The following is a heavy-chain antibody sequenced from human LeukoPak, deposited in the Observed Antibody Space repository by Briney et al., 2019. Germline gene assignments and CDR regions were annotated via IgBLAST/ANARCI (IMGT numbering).Heavy chain of an antibody. CDR3: ARGKDFWTGYYSGNVSSAFDY. CDR2: VYSGGTT. J-gene: IGHJ4*02. V-gene: IGHV4-4*08. Sequence: PSETLSLTCTVSRDSINIYYWTWIRQSPGKGLEWIGFVYSGGTTNHNPSLKSRVTVSIDTSKNQFYLKLKSVTATDTAVYYCARGKDFWTGYYSGNVSSAFDYWGQGIQVIVSS. CDR1: RDSINIYY. D-gene: IGHD3/OR15-3a*01.